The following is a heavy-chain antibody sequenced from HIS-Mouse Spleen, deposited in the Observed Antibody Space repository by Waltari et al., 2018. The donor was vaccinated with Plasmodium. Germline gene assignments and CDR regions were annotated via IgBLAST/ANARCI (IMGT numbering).Heavy chain of an antibody. CDR1: GGPISSGGYY. J-gene: IGHJ4*02. Sequence: QVQLPESGPGLVKPSRTLSLPRTVSGGPISSGGYYWSWTRQHPGTGLEWIGYIYYSGSTYYNPSLKSRVTISVDTSKNKFSLKLSSVTAADTAVYYCARLINWDHQIDYWGQGTLVTVSS. D-gene: IGHD7-27*01. V-gene: IGHV4-31*03. CDR2: IYYSGST. CDR3: ARLINWDHQIDY.